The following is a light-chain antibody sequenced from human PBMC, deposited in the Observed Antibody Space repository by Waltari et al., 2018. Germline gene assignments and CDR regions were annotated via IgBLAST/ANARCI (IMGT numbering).Light chain of an antibody. CDR2: EDD. Sequence: NFVLTQPPSVSGSPGETIILSCTRSSGDISTFYVQWYQQRPGGAPTTVMYEDDRRPAGVPDRFSGSIDRSSNSAALTISGLLSDDEADYYCQSYDSTTQVFGGGTKLTVL. V-gene: IGLV6-57*03. CDR1: SGDISTFY. CDR3: QSYDSTTQV. J-gene: IGLJ2*01.